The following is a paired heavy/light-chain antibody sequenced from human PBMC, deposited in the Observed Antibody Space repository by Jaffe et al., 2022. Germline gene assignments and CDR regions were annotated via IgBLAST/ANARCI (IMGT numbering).Heavy chain of an antibody. J-gene: IGHJ4*02. CDR1: GGSISSGSYY. Sequence: QVQLQESGPGLVKPSQTLSLTCTVSGGSISSGSYYWSWIRQPAGKGLEWIGRIYTSGSTNYNPSLRSRFTLSVDTSKNQFSLKLTSVTAADTAVYYCARDYYDTSGPGSPLWYWGQGTLVTVSS. D-gene: IGHD3-22*01. CDR2: IYTSGST. V-gene: IGHV4-61*02. CDR3: ARDYYDTSGPGSPLWY.
Light chain of an antibody. CDR2: LGS. Sequence: DIVMTQSPLSLPVTPGEPASISCRSSQSLLHSNGYNYLDWYLQKPGQSPQLLIYLGSNRASGVPDRFSGSGSGTDFTLKISRVEAEDVGVYYCMQALQTPYTFGQGTKLEI. CDR3: MQALQTPYT. J-gene: IGKJ2*01. CDR1: QSLLHSNGYNY. V-gene: IGKV2-28*01.